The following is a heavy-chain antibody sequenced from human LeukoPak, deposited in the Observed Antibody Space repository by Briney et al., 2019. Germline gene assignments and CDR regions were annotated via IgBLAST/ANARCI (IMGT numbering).Heavy chain of an antibody. CDR1: GFTFSSYS. Sequence: PGGSLRLSCAASGFTFSSYSMNWVRQAPGKGLEWVSSISGSNGYIYYADSMKGRFTISRDNAKNSLYLQMNSLRAEDTAVYYCAGRSGPDDYWGQGTLVTVSS. V-gene: IGHV3-21*01. CDR3: AGRSGPDDY. J-gene: IGHJ4*02. CDR2: ISGSNGYI. D-gene: IGHD2-15*01.